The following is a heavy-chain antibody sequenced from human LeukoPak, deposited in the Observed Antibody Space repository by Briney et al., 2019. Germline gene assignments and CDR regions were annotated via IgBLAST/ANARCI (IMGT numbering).Heavy chain of an antibody. CDR1: GYTFTGYY. J-gene: IGHJ4*02. V-gene: IGHV1-2*02. Sequence: ASVKVSCMASGYTFTGYYMHWVRQAPGQGLEWMGWINPNSGGTNYAQKFQGRVTMTRDTSISTAYMELSRLRSDDTAVYYCARDLYDSSGYYYVNYWGQGTLVTVSS. CDR3: ARDLYDSSGYYYVNY. CDR2: INPNSGGT. D-gene: IGHD3-22*01.